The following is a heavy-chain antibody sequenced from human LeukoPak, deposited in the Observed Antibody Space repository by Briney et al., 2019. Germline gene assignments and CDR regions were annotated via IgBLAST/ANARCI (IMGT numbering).Heavy chain of an antibody. CDR3: ARDLNYYGSGTYYGAATWFDP. D-gene: IGHD3-10*01. J-gene: IGHJ5*02. Sequence: SETLSLTCTVSGGSISSGSYYWSWIRQPAGKGLEWIGRIYTSGSTNYNPSLKSRVTISVDTSKNQFSLNLSSVTAADTAVYYCARDLNYYGSGTYYGAATWFDPWGQGTLVTVSS. CDR1: GGSISSGSYY. CDR2: IYTSGST. V-gene: IGHV4-61*02.